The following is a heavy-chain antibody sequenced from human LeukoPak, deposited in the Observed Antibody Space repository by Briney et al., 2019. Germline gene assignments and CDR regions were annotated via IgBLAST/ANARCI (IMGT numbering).Heavy chain of an antibody. D-gene: IGHD6-13*01. CDR2: IHSGGST. CDR1: GFTVSSNY. CDR3: ARGSGGYSSSWYVGAFDI. V-gene: IGHV3-53*01. Sequence: GGSLRLSCAASGFTVSSNYMSWVRQAPGKGLEWVSVIHSGGSTYYADSVKGRFTISRDNSKNTLYLQMNSLRAEDTAVYYCARGSGGYSSSWYVGAFDIWGQGTMVTVSS. J-gene: IGHJ3*02.